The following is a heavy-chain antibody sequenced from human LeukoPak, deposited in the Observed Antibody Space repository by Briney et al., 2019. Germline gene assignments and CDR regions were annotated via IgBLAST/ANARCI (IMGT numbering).Heavy chain of an antibody. CDR3: ARRSSLDY. CDR1: GFTVSSNY. J-gene: IGHJ4*02. V-gene: IGHV3-11*01. Sequence: GGSLRLSCAASGFTVSSNYMSWIRQAPGKGLEWVSYIGPSGDTTYPADSVKGRFTISRDNAKNPLYLQMSSLRAEDTAVYYCARRSSLDYWGQGTLVTVSS. D-gene: IGHD6-13*01. CDR2: IGPSGDTT.